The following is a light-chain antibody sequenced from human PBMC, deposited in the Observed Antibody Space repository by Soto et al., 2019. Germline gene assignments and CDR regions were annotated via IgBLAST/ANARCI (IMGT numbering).Light chain of an antibody. V-gene: IGKV3-20*01. CDR2: DAS. J-gene: IGKJ1*01. CDR1: QSISNNY. Sequence: PGERATLSCRASQSISNNYLAWYQQKPGQAPRLLIYDASTRATGIPDRFSGSGSGTDFTLTISRLEPEDFAVYYCQQYGSSPKTFGQGTKVDI. CDR3: QQYGSSPKT.